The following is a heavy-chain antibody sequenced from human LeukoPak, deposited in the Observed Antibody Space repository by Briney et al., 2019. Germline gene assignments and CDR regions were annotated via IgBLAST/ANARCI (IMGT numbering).Heavy chain of an antibody. V-gene: IGHV3-9*01. CDR1: GFIFNNYA. CDR2: ISWNSGSI. J-gene: IGHJ2*01. D-gene: IGHD3-3*01. CDR3: ARLQYYDFWSGYPYWYFDL. Sequence: GGSLRLSCAGSGFIFNNYAMHWVRQPPGKGLEWVSGISWNSGSIDYADSVKGRFTISRDNAKNSLYLQMNSLRAEDTAVYYCARLQYYDFWSGYPYWYFDLWGRGTLVTVSS.